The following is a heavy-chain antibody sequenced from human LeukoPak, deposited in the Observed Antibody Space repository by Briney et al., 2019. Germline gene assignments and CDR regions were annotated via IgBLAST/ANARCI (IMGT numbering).Heavy chain of an antibody. J-gene: IGHJ4*02. Sequence: PGGSLSLSCAASGCTFSSYALRWFGRPPGKGLVGVSAISGSGGSTYYADSVKGRFTISRDNSKNPLYLQMNSLRAEDTAVYYCAKGLTGIAVAGLDYWGQGTLVTVSS. D-gene: IGHD6-19*01. CDR1: GCTFSSYA. V-gene: IGHV3-23*01. CDR3: AKGLTGIAVAGLDY. CDR2: ISGSGGST.